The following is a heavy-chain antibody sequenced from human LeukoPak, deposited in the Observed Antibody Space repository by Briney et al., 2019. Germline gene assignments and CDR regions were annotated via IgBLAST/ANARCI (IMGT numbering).Heavy chain of an antibody. CDR1: GGSISSYY. J-gene: IGHJ4*02. CDR3: ARNLDGYMQIFDY. Sequence: SETLSLTCTVSGGSISSYYWTWIRQHAGKGLEWIGRIYPTGSTNYNPSLKSRVTMSVDMSKNQFSLNLTSVTAADTAAYYCARNLDGYMQIFDYWGQGTLVTVSS. V-gene: IGHV4-4*07. D-gene: IGHD5-24*01. CDR2: IYPTGST.